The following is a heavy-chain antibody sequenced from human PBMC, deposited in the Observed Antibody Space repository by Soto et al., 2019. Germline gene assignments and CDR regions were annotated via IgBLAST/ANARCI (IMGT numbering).Heavy chain of an antibody. CDR2: IIGNSGTT. J-gene: IGHJ4*01. D-gene: IGHD5-18*01. CDR3: AKGSTYSFYFDH. V-gene: IGHV3-23*01. CDR1: GFSFSSYD. Sequence: GGSLRLSCVASGFSFSSYDMSWVRQAPGKGLEWVSFIIGNSGTTYYADSVKGRFTISRDNSKNTLYLQMSRLGAEDTAAYYCAKGSTYSFYFDHWGQGTLVTV.